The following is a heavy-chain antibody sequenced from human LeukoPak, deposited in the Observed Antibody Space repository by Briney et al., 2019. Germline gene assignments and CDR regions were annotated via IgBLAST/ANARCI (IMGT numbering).Heavy chain of an antibody. V-gene: IGHV3-7*01. Sequence: GGSLRLSCAASGFTFSSFWMSWVRQAPGKGLEWVANIKQEGSEKYYVGSVKGRFTISRDDARNSLYLQMNSLRAEDTAVYFCAGGFELDYWGQGTLVTVSS. CDR2: IKQEGSEK. CDR1: GFTFSSFW. CDR3: AGGFELDY. J-gene: IGHJ4*02.